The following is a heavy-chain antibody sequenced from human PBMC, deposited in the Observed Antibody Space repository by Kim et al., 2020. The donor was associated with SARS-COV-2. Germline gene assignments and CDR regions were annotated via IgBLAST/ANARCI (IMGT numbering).Heavy chain of an antibody. D-gene: IGHD4-17*01. J-gene: IGHJ4*02. V-gene: IGHV3-11*01. Sequence: ADSGKGRFPTSKDNAKNSLYLQMNSLRAEDTAVYYCARVVHDYGDYGADYWGQGTLVTVSS. CDR3: ARVVHDYGDYGADY.